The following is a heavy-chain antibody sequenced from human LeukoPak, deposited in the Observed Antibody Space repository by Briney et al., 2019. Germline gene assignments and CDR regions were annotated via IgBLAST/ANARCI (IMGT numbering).Heavy chain of an antibody. D-gene: IGHD3-22*01. V-gene: IGHV4-59*01. CDR3: TRGGSITLIAGVS. CDR2: IYYSGST. CDR1: GGSISSYY. J-gene: IGHJ5*02. Sequence: SETLSLTCTVSGGSISSYYWSWIRQPPGKGLEWIGYIYYSGSTNYNPSLKTRVTISVDTSKNQFSLKLSSVTAADTAVYYCTRGGSITLIAGVSWGQGTLVTVSS.